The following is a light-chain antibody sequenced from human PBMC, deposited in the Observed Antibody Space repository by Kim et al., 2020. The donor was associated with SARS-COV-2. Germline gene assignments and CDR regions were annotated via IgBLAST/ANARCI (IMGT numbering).Light chain of an antibody. CDR2: DAS. V-gene: IGKV3-15*01. CDR3: QQYNNWPPYT. CDR1: QSVSSK. J-gene: IGKJ2*01. Sequence: EIMMTQSPATLSVSPGERATLSCRASQSVSSKLDWYQQKPGRAPRLLIYDASTRATGIPARFSGSGSGTEFPLTIRSLQSEDFAVYYCQQYNNWPPYTFGQGTKLEI.